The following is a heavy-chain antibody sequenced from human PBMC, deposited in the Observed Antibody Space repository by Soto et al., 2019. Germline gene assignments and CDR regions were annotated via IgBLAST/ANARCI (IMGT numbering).Heavy chain of an antibody. V-gene: IGHV1-58*01. CDR3: AAGGYYYYYGMDV. Sequence: ASVKVSCQASNVTFTSSALQWERQARGQRLEWIGWIVVGSGNTNYAQKFQERVTITRDMSTSTAYMELSSLRSEDTAVYYCAAGGYYYYYGMDVWGQGTTVTVSS. CDR2: IVVGSGNT. CDR1: NVTFTSSA. J-gene: IGHJ6*02. D-gene: IGHD3-3*01.